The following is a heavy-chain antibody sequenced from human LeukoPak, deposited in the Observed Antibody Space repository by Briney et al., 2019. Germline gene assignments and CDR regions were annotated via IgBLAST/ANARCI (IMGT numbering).Heavy chain of an antibody. D-gene: IGHD6-6*01. V-gene: IGHV1-8*01. CDR2: MNPNSGNT. Sequence: ASVKVSCKASGYTFTSYDINWVRQATGQGLEWMGWMNPNSGNTGYAQKFQGRVTMTRNTSISTAYMELSSLRSEDTAVYYCARAVYSSSPELFNYWGQGALVTVSS. J-gene: IGHJ4*02. CDR3: ARAVYSSSPELFNY. CDR1: GYTFTSYD.